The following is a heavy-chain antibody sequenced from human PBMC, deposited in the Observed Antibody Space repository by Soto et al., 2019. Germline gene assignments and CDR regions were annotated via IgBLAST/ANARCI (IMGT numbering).Heavy chain of an antibody. V-gene: IGHV1-69*01. J-gene: IGHJ4*02. CDR3: ARDGPNGPIDN. D-gene: IGHD2-8*01. Sequence: QVQLVQSGAEVKKPGSSVKVSCKASGGTFSSYAISWVRQAPGQGLEWMGGIIPIFGTANYAQKFQGRVTITTDDTTNTAYMDLSSLRSEDAAVYYCARDGPNGPIDNWGQGTLVTVSS. CDR1: GGTFSSYA. CDR2: IIPIFGTA.